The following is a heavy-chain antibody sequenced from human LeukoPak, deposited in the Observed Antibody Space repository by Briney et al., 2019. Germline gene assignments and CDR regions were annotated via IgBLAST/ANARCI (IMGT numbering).Heavy chain of an antibody. CDR1: GFTFSSYW. J-gene: IGHJ4*02. D-gene: IGHD1-14*01. Sequence: GGSLRLSCAASGFTFSSYWMSWVRQAPGKGLEWEANINQDGSAKDYGGSVEGRFTISRDNAKNSLYLQMNSLTAEDTAVYFCASAPDENYFDLGSEGSLVTVP. CDR3: ASAPDENYFDL. V-gene: IGHV3-7*01. CDR2: INQDGSAK.